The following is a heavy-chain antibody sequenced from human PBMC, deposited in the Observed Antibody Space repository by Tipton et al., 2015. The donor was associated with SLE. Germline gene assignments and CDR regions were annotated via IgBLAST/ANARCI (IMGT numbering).Heavy chain of an antibody. Sequence: TLSLTCIVSGGSVSSGAFYWGWIRQPPGKGLEGIGSLYYSGTTYYNTSPKSRVTISIDTSKNQFSLKLSSVTAADTAVYYCARGNDYQYGMDVWGQGTTVTVSS. J-gene: IGHJ6*02. CDR1: GGSVSSGAFY. CDR3: ARGNDYQYGMDV. V-gene: IGHV4-39*01. CDR2: LYYSGTT.